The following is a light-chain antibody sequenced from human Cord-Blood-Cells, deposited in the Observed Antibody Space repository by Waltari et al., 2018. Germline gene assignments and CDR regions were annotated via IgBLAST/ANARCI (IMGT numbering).Light chain of an antibody. J-gene: IGKJ1*01. CDR3: QQYDNLPRT. CDR2: DAS. V-gene: IGKV1-33*01. CDR1: QDISNY. Sequence: DIQMTQSPSSLSASVGDRVTITCQASQDISNYLNWYQQKPGKAPKLRIYDASNLETGVPSRFGGRGSGTDFTFTISSLQPEDIATYYCQQYDNLPRTFGQGTKVEIK.